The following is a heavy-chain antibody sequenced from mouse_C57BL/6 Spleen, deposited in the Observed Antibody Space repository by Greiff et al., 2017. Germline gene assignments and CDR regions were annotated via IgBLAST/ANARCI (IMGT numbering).Heavy chain of an antibody. Sequence: QVQLQQPGAELVRPGSSVKLSCKASGYTFTSYWMDWVKQRPGQGLEWIGNIYPSDSETHYNQKFKDKATLTVDKSSSTAYMQLSSLTSEDSAVYYCAKGSNYGNYAMDYWGQGTSVTVSS. CDR2: IYPSDSET. CDR3: AKGSNYGNYAMDY. V-gene: IGHV1-61*01. CDR1: GYTFTSYW. J-gene: IGHJ4*01. D-gene: IGHD2-5*01.